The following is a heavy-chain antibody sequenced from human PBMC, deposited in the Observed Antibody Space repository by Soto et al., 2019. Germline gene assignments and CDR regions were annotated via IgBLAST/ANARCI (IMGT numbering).Heavy chain of an antibody. D-gene: IGHD4-4*01. CDR3: ARDERDDYIGNLGY. V-gene: IGHV4-59*12. CDR2: IDNSGRT. Sequence: SETLSLTCTISGGSPSYYYWPWIRRPPGKGLEWIGNIDNSGRTTYNPSLKSRVTISVDTSNNQFSLKLSSVTAADTAVYYCARDERDDYIGNLGYCGQGPLVTVYS. CDR1: GGSPSYYY. J-gene: IGHJ4*02.